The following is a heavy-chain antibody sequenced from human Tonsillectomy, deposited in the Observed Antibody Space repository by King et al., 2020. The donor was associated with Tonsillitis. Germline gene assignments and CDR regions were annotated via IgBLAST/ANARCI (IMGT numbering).Heavy chain of an antibody. J-gene: IGHJ3*02. CDR2: ISSTSSTI. D-gene: IGHD6-25*01. V-gene: IGHV3-48*01. CDR1: GFTFSSYS. Sequence: EVQLVESGGGLVQPGGSLRLSCAASGFTFSSYSMNWVRQAPGKGLEWVSYISSTSSTIYYVDSVKGRFTVSRDSARNSLYLQMNSLRAEDTAVYYCARLVGGSGAFDIWGQGTMVTVSS. CDR3: ARLVGGSGAFDI.